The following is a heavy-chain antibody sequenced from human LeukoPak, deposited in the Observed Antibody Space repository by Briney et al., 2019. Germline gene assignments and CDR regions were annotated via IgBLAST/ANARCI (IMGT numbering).Heavy chain of an antibody. D-gene: IGHD3-10*01. J-gene: IGHJ6*02. V-gene: IGHV3-21*01. CDR2: ISSSSSYI. Sequence: PGGSLRLSCAASGFTFRSYSMNWVRQAPGKGLEWVSSISSSSSYIYYADSVEGRFTISRDNAKNSLYLQMNSLRAEDTAVYYCAQSSGPMDVWGQGTTVTVSS. CDR1: GFTFRSYS. CDR3: AQSSGPMDV.